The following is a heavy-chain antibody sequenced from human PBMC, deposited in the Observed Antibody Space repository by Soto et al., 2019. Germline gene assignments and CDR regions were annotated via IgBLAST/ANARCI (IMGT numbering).Heavy chain of an antibody. CDR1: GFTFSSYG. CDR3: ARDRSTGYRTAFQH. J-gene: IGHJ1*01. D-gene: IGHD6-25*01. Sequence: PGGSLRLSCAASGFTFSSYGMHWVRQAPGKGLEWVAVIWYDGSNKYYADSVKGRFTISRDNSKNTLYLQMNSLRAEDTAVYYCARDRSTGYRTAFQHWGQGTLVTVSS. V-gene: IGHV3-33*01. CDR2: IWYDGSNK.